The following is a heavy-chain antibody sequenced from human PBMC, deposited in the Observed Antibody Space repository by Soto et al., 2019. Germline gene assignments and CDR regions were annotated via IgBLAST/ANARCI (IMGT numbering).Heavy chain of an antibody. CDR2: LYYSEAT. J-gene: IGHJ5*02. CDR3: ASGLGWFDP. V-gene: IGHV4-39*01. CDR1: GDSVSSSSYY. Sequence: SETLSLTCTVSGDSVSSSSYYWGWIRQPPGKGLEWIGCLYYSEATYYNPSLKSRVTISVDTSKNQCSLKLNSVTAAEPAVYYCASGLGWFDPWGQGTLVTVSS.